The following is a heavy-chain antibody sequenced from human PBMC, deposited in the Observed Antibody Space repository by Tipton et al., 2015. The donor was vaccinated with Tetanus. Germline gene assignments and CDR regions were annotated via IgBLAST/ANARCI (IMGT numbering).Heavy chain of an antibody. Sequence: SLRLSCVVSGITFRSHWMHWVRQAPGKGLVWVSRINPDGSRTTYADSVKGRFTISRDNAKNSLYLQMNSLRAEDTTLYYCAKDTGVTPHYGMDVWGQGTTVTVSS. CDR2: INPDGSRT. J-gene: IGHJ6*02. V-gene: IGHV3-74*01. CDR3: AKDTGVTPHYGMDV. CDR1: GITFRSHW. D-gene: IGHD2-21*02.